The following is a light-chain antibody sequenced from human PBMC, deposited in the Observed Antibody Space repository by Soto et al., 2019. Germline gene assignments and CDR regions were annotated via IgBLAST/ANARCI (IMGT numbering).Light chain of an antibody. CDR1: SSDIGADDF. J-gene: IGLJ1*01. V-gene: IGLV2-14*01. CDR2: EVS. CDR3: SSYTSSSTLV. Sequence: QSVLTQPASVSGSPGQSITISCTGTSSDIGADDFVSWYQHHPDKTPKLIIFEVSNRPSGVSNRFSGSKSGNTASLTISGLQAEDEADYYCSSYTSSSTLVFGTGTKVTVL.